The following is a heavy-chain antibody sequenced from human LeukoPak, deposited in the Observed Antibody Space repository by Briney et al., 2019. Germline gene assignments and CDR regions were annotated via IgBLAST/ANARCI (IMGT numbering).Heavy chain of an antibody. D-gene: IGHD1-14*01. Sequence: PGGSLRLSCAASGFTFSDYYMSWIRQAPGKGLEWVSYISSSGSTIYYADSVKGRFTISRDNAKNSLYLQMNSLRAEDTAVYYCAREYGVPEHKFYYYGMDVWGQGTTVTVSS. CDR1: GFTFSDYY. V-gene: IGHV3-11*01. CDR3: AREYGVPEHKFYYYGMDV. CDR2: ISSSGSTI. J-gene: IGHJ6*02.